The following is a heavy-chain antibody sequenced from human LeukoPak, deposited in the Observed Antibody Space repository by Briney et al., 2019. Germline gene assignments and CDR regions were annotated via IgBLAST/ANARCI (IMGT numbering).Heavy chain of an antibody. CDR1: GYTFTSYY. CDR3: ARFWTGFLPDY. CDR2: ISTYNGNT. Sequence: ASVKVSCKASGYTFTSYYMHWVRQAPGQGLEWMGWISTYNGNTAYLQKLQGRITMTTDTSTNTVYMELRSLRSDDTAVYFCARFWTGFLPDYWGQGTQVTVSS. V-gene: IGHV1-18*04. D-gene: IGHD3/OR15-3a*01. J-gene: IGHJ4*02.